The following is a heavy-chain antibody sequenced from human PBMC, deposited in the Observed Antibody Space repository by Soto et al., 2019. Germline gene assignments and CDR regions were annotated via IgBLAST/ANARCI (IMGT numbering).Heavy chain of an antibody. J-gene: IGHJ6*02. D-gene: IGHD3-16*01. Sequence: SETLSLTCTVSGGSISSYYWSWIRQPPGKGLEWIGYIYYSGSTTYNPSLKSRVTMSVDTSKKQFSLRLSSVTAADTAVYYCARDLMIPFGGDFYYYGMDVWGQGTTVTVS. V-gene: IGHV4-59*01. CDR3: ARDLMIPFGGDFYYYGMDV. CDR1: GGSISSYY. CDR2: IYYSGST.